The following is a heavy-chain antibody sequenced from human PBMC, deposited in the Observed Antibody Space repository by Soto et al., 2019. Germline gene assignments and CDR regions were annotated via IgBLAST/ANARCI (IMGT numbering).Heavy chain of an antibody. CDR2: GDYSGST. V-gene: IGHV4-59*08. J-gene: IGHJ5*02. Sequence: SETLSLTCTVSDGSINDYNWSWIRQPPGKGLEWIAYGDYSGSTNYNPSLKSRVTISVDTSKNQVSLKLNSVNAADTAVYYCARQQGYGWFDPWGQGTLVTVSS. D-gene: IGHD5-18*01. CDR1: DGSINDYN. CDR3: ARQQGYGWFDP.